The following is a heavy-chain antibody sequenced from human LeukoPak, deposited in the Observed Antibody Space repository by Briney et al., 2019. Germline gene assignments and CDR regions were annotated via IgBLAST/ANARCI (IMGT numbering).Heavy chain of an antibody. V-gene: IGHV4-4*07. Sequence: SETLSLTCTVSGGSINNYYWSWIRQPAGKGLEWIGRIYTRGSTNYNPSLKSRVTVSVDTSKNQFSLKLSSVTAADTAVYYCARGRYCSADICSGGDAFDIWGQGTMVSVSS. J-gene: IGHJ3*02. CDR2: IYTRGST. CDR1: GGSINNYY. CDR3: ARGRYCSADICSGGDAFDI. D-gene: IGHD2-15*01.